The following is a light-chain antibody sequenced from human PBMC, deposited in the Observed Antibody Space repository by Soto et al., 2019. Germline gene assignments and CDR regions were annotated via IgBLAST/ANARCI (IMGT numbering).Light chain of an antibody. J-gene: IGLJ2*01. Sequence: QSVLTQPPSASGTPGQRVTISCSGSNSNIGRNDVYWYQQVQGTAPKIVIYRNNQRPSGVPDRFSGSKSGTSASLAISGLRYEDEADYYCAAWDDSLVFGGGTKVTVL. CDR2: RNN. V-gene: IGLV1-47*01. CDR3: AAWDDSLV. CDR1: NSNIGRND.